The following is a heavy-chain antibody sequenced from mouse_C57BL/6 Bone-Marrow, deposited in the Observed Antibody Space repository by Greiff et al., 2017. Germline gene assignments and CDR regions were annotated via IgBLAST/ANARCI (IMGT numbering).Heavy chain of an antibody. D-gene: IGHD1-1*01. CDR2: IWGGGST. CDR3: AKHGDYSSSWDWSSYF. CDR1: GVSLTSYG. J-gene: IGHJ1*03. V-gene: IGHV2-9*01. Sequence: QVQLQQSGPGLVAPSQSLSITCTVSGVSLTSYGVDWVRQPPGKGLEWLGVIWGGGSTNYNSALMSRLSISKDNSTSQVFLNMNSLQTEDTSMYYCAKHGDYSSSWDWSSYFWVTATTVTVSS.